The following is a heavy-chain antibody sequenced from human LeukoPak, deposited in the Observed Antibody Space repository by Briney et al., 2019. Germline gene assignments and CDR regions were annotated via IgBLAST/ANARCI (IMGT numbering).Heavy chain of an antibody. J-gene: IGHJ4*02. CDR2: IWYNGSNK. D-gene: IGHD6-19*01. V-gene: IGHV3-33*06. CDR3: AKVGYSSGWFRGNYYFDY. Sequence: GGSLRLSCAASGFTFSSFAMHWVRQAPGKGLEWVADIWYNGSNKYYAESVKGRFTISRDNSKNTLYLQMNSLRAEDTAVYYCAKVGYSSGWFRGNYYFDYWGQGTLVTVSS. CDR1: GFTFSSFA.